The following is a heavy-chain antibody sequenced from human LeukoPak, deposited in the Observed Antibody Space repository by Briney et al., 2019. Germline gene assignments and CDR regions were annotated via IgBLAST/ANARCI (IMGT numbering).Heavy chain of an antibody. J-gene: IGHJ6*03. Sequence: PGGSLRLSCAASGFTFSSYWMIWVRQAPGKGLEWVANIKQDGSEKYYVDSVKGRFTISRDNAKNSLYLQMNSLRAEDTAVYYCARVGDGWVYYYYMDVWGKGTTVTVSS. CDR1: GFTFSSYW. V-gene: IGHV3-7*01. CDR3: ARVGDGWVYYYYMDV. D-gene: IGHD3-16*01. CDR2: IKQDGSEK.